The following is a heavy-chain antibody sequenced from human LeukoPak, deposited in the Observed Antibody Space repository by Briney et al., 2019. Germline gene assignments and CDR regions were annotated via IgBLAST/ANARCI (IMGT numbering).Heavy chain of an antibody. D-gene: IGHD6-19*01. J-gene: IGHJ4*02. CDR3: ARDEIIAVAERSLDY. CDR2: ISAYNGNT. V-gene: IGHV1-18*01. Sequence: ASVKLSCKASGYTFTSYGISWVRQAPGQGLEWMGCISAYNGNTNYAQKLQGRVTMTTDTSTSTAYLELRSLRSDDTAVYYCARDEIIAVAERSLDYWGQGTLVTVSS. CDR1: GYTFTSYG.